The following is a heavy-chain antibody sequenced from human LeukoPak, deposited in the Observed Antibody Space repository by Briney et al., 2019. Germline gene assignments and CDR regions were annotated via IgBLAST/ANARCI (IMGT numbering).Heavy chain of an antibody. CDR1: GGTFSSYA. D-gene: IGHD2-15*01. CDR2: IIPILGIA. V-gene: IGHV1-69*04. CDR3: ARGLVGYCSGGSCVYYFDY. Sequence: SVKVSCKASGGTFSSYAISWVRQAPGQGLEWMGRIIPILGIANYAQKFQGRVTITADKSTSTAYMELSSLRSEDTAVYYCARGLVGYCSGGSCVYYFDYWGQGTLVTVSS. J-gene: IGHJ4*02.